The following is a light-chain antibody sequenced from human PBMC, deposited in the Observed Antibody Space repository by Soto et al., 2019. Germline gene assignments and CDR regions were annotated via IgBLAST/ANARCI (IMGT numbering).Light chain of an antibody. CDR1: SSDVGGYKY. CDR2: DVS. CDR3: TSYRRSSTNLV. V-gene: IGLV2-14*01. Sequence: QSALTQPSAVSGSPGQSITISCTGTSSDVGGYKYVSWYQQHPGKVPKLLIYDVSNRPSGVSNRFSGSKSGNTASLTISGLQAEDEANYYCTSYRRSSTNLVFGGGTKLTVL. J-gene: IGLJ3*02.